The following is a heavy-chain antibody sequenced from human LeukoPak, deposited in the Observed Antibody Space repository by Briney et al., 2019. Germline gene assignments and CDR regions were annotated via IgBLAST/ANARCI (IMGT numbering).Heavy chain of an antibody. D-gene: IGHD6-6*01. J-gene: IGHJ6*03. Sequence: SETLSLTCTVSGDSISPYSWSWIRQPPGKGLEWIGYISYRGYNKYNPSLESRVTMSVVTSKNQFSLKLTSVTAADTALYYCARDASRSSHMDVWGKGTTVTVSS. CDR3: ARDASRSSHMDV. CDR2: ISYRGYN. CDR1: GDSISPYS. V-gene: IGHV4-59*01.